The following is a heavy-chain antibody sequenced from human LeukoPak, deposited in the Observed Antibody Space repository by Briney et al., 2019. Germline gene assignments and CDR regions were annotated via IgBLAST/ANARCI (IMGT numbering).Heavy chain of an antibody. Sequence: SETLSLTCTVSGGSISSSSYYWGWIRQPPGKGLEWIGSIYYSGSTYYDPSLKSRVTISVDTSKNQFSLKLSSVTAADTAVYYCAQQLGRYFDYWGQETLVTVSS. V-gene: IGHV4-39*01. CDR3: AQQLGRYFDY. D-gene: IGHD6-13*01. J-gene: IGHJ4*02. CDR1: GGSISSSSYY. CDR2: IYYSGST.